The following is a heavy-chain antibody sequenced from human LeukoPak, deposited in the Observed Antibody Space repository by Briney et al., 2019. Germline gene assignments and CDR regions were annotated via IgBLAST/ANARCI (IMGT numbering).Heavy chain of an antibody. CDR3: ARVGQATVTIDY. V-gene: IGHV4-59*01. D-gene: IGHD4-17*01. CDR2: IHYSGST. CDR1: GGSISSYY. J-gene: IGHJ4*02. Sequence: SETLSLTCTVSGGSISSYYWSWIRQPPGKGVEWIGYIHYSGSTNYNPSLKSRVTISVDTSKNQFSLKLSSVTAADTAVYYCARVGQATVTIDYWGQGTLVTVSS.